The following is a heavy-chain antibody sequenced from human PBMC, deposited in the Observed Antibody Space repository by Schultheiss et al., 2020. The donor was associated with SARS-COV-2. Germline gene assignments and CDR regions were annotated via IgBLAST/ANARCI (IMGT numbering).Heavy chain of an antibody. CDR1: GGSISSSNW. J-gene: IGHJ3*02. D-gene: IGHD3-10*02. CDR3: ARGYYYVAFDI. V-gene: IGHV4-4*02. Sequence: SETLSLTCAVSGGSISSSNWWSWVRQPPGKGLEWIGEINHSGSTNYNPSLKSRVTISVDTSKNQFSLKLSSVTAADTAVYYCARGYYYVAFDIWGQGTMVTVSS. CDR2: INHSGST.